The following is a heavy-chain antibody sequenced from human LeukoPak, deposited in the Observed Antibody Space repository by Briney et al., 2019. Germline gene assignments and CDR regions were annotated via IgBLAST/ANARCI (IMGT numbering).Heavy chain of an antibody. D-gene: IGHD2-21*01. CDR3: AREVRGYYFDY. Sequence: PGGSLRLSCAASGFTVSSNYMSWVRQAPGKGLEWVSVISSGGNTYYADFVKGRFTISRDNSKNTVYLQMNSLRAEDTALYYCAREVRGYYFDYWGQGTLVTVSS. CDR2: ISSGGNT. CDR1: GFTVSSNY. J-gene: IGHJ4*02. V-gene: IGHV3-66*02.